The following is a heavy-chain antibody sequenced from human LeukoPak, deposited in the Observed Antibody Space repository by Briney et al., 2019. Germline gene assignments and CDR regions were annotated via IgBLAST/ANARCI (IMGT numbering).Heavy chain of an antibody. V-gene: IGHV1-46*01. CDR1: GFTFTNYL. J-gene: IGHJ4*02. CDR2: IAPSVDTT. Sequence: ASVKVSCKSFGFTFTNYLLHWVRQAPGQSLEWVGRIAPSVDTTNYAQKFRGRVTMTRDTSTSTVYMELSSLRSDDTAIYYCVREESGGYFDYWGQGTLVTVSP. CDR3: VREESGGYFDY. D-gene: IGHD2-8*02.